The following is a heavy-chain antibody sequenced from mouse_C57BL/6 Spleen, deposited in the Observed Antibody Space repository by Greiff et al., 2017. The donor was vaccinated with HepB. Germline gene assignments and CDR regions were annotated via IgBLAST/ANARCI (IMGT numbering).Heavy chain of an antibody. D-gene: IGHD2-1*01. CDR1: GYAFSSYW. CDR2: IYPGDGDT. Sequence: VQLQQSGAELVKPGASVKISCKASGYAFSSYWMNWVKQRPGKGLEWIGQIYPGDGDTNYNGKFKGKATLTADKSSSTAYMQLSSLTSEDSAVYFCARDYGNYYAMDYWGQGTSVTVSS. J-gene: IGHJ4*01. V-gene: IGHV1-80*01. CDR3: ARDYGNYYAMDY.